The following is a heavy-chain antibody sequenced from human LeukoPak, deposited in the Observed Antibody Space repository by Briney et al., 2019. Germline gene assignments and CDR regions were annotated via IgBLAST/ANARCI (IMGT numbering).Heavy chain of an antibody. CDR3: AAYLPITMVRGVIADY. V-gene: IGHV1-58*02. D-gene: IGHD3-10*01. CDR1: GFTFTSSA. J-gene: IGHJ4*02. Sequence: GASVKVSCKASGFTFTSSAMQWVRQARGQCLEWIGWIVVGSGNTNYAQKFQERVTITRDMSTSTAYMELSSLRSEDTAVYYCAAYLPITMVRGVIADYWGQGTLVTVSS. CDR2: IVVGSGNT.